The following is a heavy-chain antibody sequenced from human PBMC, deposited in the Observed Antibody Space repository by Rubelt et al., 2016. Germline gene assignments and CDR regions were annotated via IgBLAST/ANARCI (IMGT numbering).Heavy chain of an antibody. Sequence: EVQLVESGGGLVKTGGSLRLSCAASEFTFSSYSMNWVRQAPGKGLEWVSSISRSSTSIYYADSVKGRFTISRDNSKNTLYLQMNSLRAEDTAVYYCARASSVNRFDYWGQGTLVTVSS. J-gene: IGHJ4*02. CDR1: EFTFSSYS. D-gene: IGHD1-14*01. V-gene: IGHV3-21*01. CDR2: ISRSSTSI. CDR3: ARASSVNRFDY.